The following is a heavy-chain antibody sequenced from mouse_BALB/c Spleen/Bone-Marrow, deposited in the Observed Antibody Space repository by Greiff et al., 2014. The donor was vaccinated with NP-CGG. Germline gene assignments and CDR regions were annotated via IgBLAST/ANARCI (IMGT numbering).Heavy chain of an antibody. CDR1: GFTFSNYG. D-gene: IGHD2-13*01. J-gene: IGHJ3*01. V-gene: IGHV5-6-3*01. CDR3: ARGLYYVAYGPGFAY. Sequence: EVQGVESGGGLVQPGGSLKLSCAASGFTFSNYGMSWVRQTPDKRLDLVATINSNGGTTHYPDSVKGRFTISRDNAKNTLYLQMSSLKSEDTAMYFCARGLYYVAYGPGFAYWGQGTLVTVSA. CDR2: INSNGGTT.